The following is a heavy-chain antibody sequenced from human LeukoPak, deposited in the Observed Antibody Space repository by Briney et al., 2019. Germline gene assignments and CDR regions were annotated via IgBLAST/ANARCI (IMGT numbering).Heavy chain of an antibody. J-gene: IGHJ3*02. V-gene: IGHV3-48*04. CDR2: ISSSGSTI. CDR3: ARTGYSYGPYAFDI. CDR1: GFTFSSYS. D-gene: IGHD5-18*01. Sequence: SGGSLRLSCAASGFTFSSYSMNWVRQAPGKGLEWVSYISSSGSTIYYADSVKGRFTISRDNAKNSLYLQMNSLRAEDTAVYYCARTGYSYGPYAFDIWGQGTMVTVSS.